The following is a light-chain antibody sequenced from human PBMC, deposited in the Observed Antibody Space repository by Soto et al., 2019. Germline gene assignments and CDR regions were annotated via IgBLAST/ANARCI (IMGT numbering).Light chain of an antibody. CDR2: DAS. CDR3: QQRSNWRVT. Sequence: EIVLKLSLATLSLYTGERATLSCRASQSVNIYLAWYQQKPGKAPRLLIYDASNRATGIPARFSGSGSGTDFTLTISSLEPEDIAGYYCQQRSNWRVTSGGGGNVDI. CDR1: QSVNIY. J-gene: IGKJ4*01. V-gene: IGKV3-11*01.